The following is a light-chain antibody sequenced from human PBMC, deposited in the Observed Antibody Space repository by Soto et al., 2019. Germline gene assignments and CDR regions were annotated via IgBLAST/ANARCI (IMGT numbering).Light chain of an antibody. CDR1: QSVSSSSY. CDR2: GAS. V-gene: IGKV3-20*01. J-gene: IGKJ2*01. Sequence: EIVLTQSPGTLSLSPGERATLSCRASQSVSSSSYLAWYQQKPGQAPRLLIYGASSRATGIPDRFSGSGSATHFTLTISRREPEDFAVYYCRQYGSSPSYTFGQGTKLEIK. CDR3: RQYGSSPSYT.